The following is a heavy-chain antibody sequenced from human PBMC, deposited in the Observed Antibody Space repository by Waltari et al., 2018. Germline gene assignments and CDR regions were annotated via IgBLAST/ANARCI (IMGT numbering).Heavy chain of an antibody. CDR3: ATTISRGIVVVTKHWFDP. CDR2: VDPEDGET. V-gene: IGHV1-69-2*01. Sequence: EVQLVQSGAEVKKPGATVKISCKASGYTFTDYYMHWVQQAPGKGLEWMGRVDPEDGETIYAEKFQGRVTMTADTSTDTAYMELSSLRSEDTAVYYCATTISRGIVVVTKHWFDPWGQGTLVTVSS. D-gene: IGHD3-22*01. J-gene: IGHJ5*02. CDR1: GYTFTDYY.